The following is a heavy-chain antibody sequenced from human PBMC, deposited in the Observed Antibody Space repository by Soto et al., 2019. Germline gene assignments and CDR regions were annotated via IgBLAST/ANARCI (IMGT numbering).Heavy chain of an antibody. CDR3: ARNSVWGSYRYLDY. CDR1: GGSISGSPYH. J-gene: IGHJ4*02. Sequence: PSETLSLTCTVSGGSISGSPYHWGWIRQPPGKGLEWIGSIDDSGKVYYNPSLTGRATLLVDTSKNRFSLNLSSVTAADTAVYYCARNSVWGSYRYLDYWGQGTLVTVSS. CDR2: IDDSGKV. D-gene: IGHD3-16*02. V-gene: IGHV4-39*07.